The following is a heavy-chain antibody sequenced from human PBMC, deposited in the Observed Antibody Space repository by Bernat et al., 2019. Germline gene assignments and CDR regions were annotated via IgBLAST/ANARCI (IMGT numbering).Heavy chain of an antibody. CDR1: GGSISSSSYY. CDR3: ARHEGVVPAAFAY. CDR2: IYYSGST. D-gene: IGHD2-2*01. Sequence: QLQLQESGPGLVKPSETLSLTCTVSGGSISSSSYYWGWIRQPPGKGLEWIGSIYYSGSTYYNPALKSRVTISVDTSKNQFARKLSSVTAADTAVYYCARHEGVVPAAFAYWGQGTLVTVSS. J-gene: IGHJ4*02. V-gene: IGHV4-39*01.